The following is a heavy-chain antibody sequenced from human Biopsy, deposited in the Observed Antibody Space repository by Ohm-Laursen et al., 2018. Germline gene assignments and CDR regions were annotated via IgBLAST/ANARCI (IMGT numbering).Heavy chain of an antibody. J-gene: IGHJ5*02. D-gene: IGHD3-3*01. V-gene: IGHV3-23*01. CDR1: GFTFSSHA. CDR2: INGSGGST. Sequence: LSLTCAAPGFTFSSHAMSWVRQAPGKGLECVSLINGSGGSTYYADPVKGRFTISRDNSKNTLYLQMNSLRAEDTAMYYCARDLYDFCGGCPFDPWGQGTLVTVSP. CDR3: ARDLYDFCGGCPFDP.